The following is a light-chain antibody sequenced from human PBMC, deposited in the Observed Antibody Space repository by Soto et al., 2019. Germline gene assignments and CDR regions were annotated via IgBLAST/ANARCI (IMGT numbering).Light chain of an antibody. V-gene: IGLV7-43*01. CDR1: TGAVTSGYY. CDR2: STN. J-gene: IGLJ1*01. CDR3: LLYYGGVHV. Sequence: QAVVTQEPSLTVSPGGTVTLTCGSSTGAVTSGYYPNWFQQKPGQAPRPLIYSTNNKYSWTPARFSGSLLGGKAALTLSRVQPEDEADYYCLLYYGGVHVFGTGTNSPS.